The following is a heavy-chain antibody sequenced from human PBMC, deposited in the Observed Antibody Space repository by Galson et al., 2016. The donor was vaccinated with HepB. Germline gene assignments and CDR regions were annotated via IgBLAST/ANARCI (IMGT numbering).Heavy chain of an antibody. D-gene: IGHD1-26*01. J-gene: IGHJ4*02. Sequence: SLRLSCAASGFTFSSYAMYWVRQAPGKGLEYVSAISSNGGSTYYADSVKGRFTISRDNSKNTLYLQMSSLRAEDTAVYYCVKRGQERSFDDWGQGTLVTVSS. CDR2: ISSNGGST. CDR3: VKRGQERSFDD. CDR1: GFTFSSYA. V-gene: IGHV3-64D*08.